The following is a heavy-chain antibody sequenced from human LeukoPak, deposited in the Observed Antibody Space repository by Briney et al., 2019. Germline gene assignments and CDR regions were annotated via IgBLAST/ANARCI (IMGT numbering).Heavy chain of an antibody. D-gene: IGHD6-19*01. J-gene: IGHJ4*02. CDR1: GGSISSYY. CDR2: IYHSGST. V-gene: IGHV4-59*12. CDR3: ARDSGWLDY. Sequence: SETLSLTCTVSGGSISSYYWSWIRQPPGKGLEWIGYIYHSGSTYYNPSLKSRVTISVDRSKNQFSLKLSSVTAADTAVYYCARDSGWLDYWGQGTLVTVSS.